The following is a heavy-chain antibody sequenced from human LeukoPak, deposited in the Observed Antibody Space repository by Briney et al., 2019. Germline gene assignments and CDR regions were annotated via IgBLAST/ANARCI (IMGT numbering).Heavy chain of an antibody. Sequence: SETLSLTCTVSGGSVSNYYWNWIRQPAGKGLEWIGRIYTSGTTNYNPSLKSRVTMSVDTSKNQFSLKLTSVTAADTAVYYCARGLDTPYSSSDVWGQGTLVTVSS. CDR1: GGSVSNYY. J-gene: IGHJ4*02. V-gene: IGHV4-4*07. CDR2: IYTSGTT. CDR3: ARGLDTPYSSSDV. D-gene: IGHD6-13*01.